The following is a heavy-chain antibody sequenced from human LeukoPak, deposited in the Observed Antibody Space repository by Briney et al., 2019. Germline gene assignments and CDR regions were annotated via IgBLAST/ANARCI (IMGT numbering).Heavy chain of an antibody. J-gene: IGHJ6*03. CDR2: ISAYNGNT. CDR1: GYTFTSYG. Sequence: GASVKVSCKASGYTFTSYGISWVRQAPGQGLEWMGWISAYNGNTNYAQKLQGRVTMTTDTSTSTAYMGLRSLRSDDTAVYYCARSLHCSGGSCYSHYYYYMDVWGKGTTVTVSS. CDR3: ARSLHCSGGSCYSHYYYYMDV. V-gene: IGHV1-18*01. D-gene: IGHD2-15*01.